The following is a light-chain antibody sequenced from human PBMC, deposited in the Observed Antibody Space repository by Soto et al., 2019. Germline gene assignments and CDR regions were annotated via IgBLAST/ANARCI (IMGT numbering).Light chain of an antibody. V-gene: IGLV2-14*03. CDR1: SSDIGYYNY. Sequence: QSALTQPASVSGSPGQSITISCTGTSSDIGYYNYVSWYQQHPDKAPKLMIYDVVNRPSGVSHRFSGSKSGNTSSLTISGLQPEDEADYYCNSFTRCNPHVFGTGTKVTVL. CDR3: NSFTRCNPHV. J-gene: IGLJ1*01. CDR2: DVV.